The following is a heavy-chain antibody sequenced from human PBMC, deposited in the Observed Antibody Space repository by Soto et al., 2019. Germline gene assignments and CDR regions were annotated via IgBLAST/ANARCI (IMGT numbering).Heavy chain of an antibody. V-gene: IGHV4-4*02. J-gene: IGHJ4*02. D-gene: IGHD2-15*01. CDR1: GGSISSSNW. CDR2: IYHSGST. Sequence: QVQLQESGPGLVKPSGTLSLTCAVSGGSISSSNWWSWVRQPPGKGLEWIGEIYHSGSTNYNPSLKSRVTIAVDKSTDKFSLKLSSVTAEDTAVYYCARDRHTRRGYCSGGSCYSLYFDYWGQGTLVTVSS. CDR3: ARDRHTRRGYCSGGSCYSLYFDY.